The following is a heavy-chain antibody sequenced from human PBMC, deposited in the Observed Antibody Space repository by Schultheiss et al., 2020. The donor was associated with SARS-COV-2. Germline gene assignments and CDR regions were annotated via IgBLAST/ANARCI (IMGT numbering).Heavy chain of an antibody. Sequence: SGPTLVKPTQTLTLTCTFSGFSLSTSGMCVSWIRQPPGKALEWLARIDWDDEKYYCTSLKTRLTISKDTSKNQVVLTMTNMDPVDTATYYCARVYYGSGNYYFDYWGQGTLVTVSS. CDR3: ARVYYGSGNYYFDY. J-gene: IGHJ4*02. CDR1: GFSLSTSGMC. D-gene: IGHD3-10*01. CDR2: IDWDDEK. V-gene: IGHV2-70*11.